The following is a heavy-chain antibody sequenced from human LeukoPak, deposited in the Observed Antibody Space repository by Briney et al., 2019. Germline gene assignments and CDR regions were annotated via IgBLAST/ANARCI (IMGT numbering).Heavy chain of an antibody. V-gene: IGHV1-18*04. Sequence: ASVKVSCKASGYTFTSYYMHWVRQAPGQGLEWMGWISAYNGNTNYAQKLQGRVTMTTDTSTSTAYMELRSLRSDDTAVYYCARGPNYDILTGYPNYYYYYGMDVWGQGTTVTVSS. CDR2: ISAYNGNT. CDR3: ARGPNYDILTGYPNYYYYYGMDV. CDR1: GYTFTSYY. J-gene: IGHJ6*02. D-gene: IGHD3-9*01.